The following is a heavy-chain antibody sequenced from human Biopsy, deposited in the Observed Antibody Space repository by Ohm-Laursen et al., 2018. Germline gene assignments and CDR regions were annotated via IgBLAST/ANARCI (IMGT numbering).Heavy chain of an antibody. D-gene: IGHD3-3*01. CDR3: ARQVDFWSGYVDY. CDR2: IYYSGNT. CDR1: GGSISDSTYH. V-gene: IGHV4-39*01. J-gene: IGHJ4*02. Sequence: GTLSLTCSVSGGSISDSTYHWGWIRQSPGKGLEWIGNIYYSGNTDYSPSLKSRVTISVDTSNNQFSLKLRSVTAADTAVYYCARQVDFWSGYVDYWGQGTLVTVSS.